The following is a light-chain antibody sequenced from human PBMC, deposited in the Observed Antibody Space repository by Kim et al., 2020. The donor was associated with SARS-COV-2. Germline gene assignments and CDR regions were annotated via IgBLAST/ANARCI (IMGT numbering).Light chain of an antibody. J-gene: IGKJ2*01. V-gene: IGKV3-20*01. CDR2: AAI. CDR3: QYYDTSPYT. Sequence: SPGDRATPSCRASPRVSTSNLAWYQQKPGQAPRLLIYAAIHRPGGIPDRFSGSGSGTDFTLTISRLEPEDFAVYYCQYYDTSPYTFGQGTKLEI. CDR1: PRVSTSN.